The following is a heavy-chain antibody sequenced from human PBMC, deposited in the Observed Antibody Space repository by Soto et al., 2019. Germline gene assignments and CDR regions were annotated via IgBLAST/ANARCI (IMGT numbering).Heavy chain of an antibody. V-gene: IGHV1-69*01. CDR2: IIPIFGTA. CDR3: ARDRRFWRGYYYHYYYGMAV. Sequence: QVQLVQSGAEVKQPGSSVKVSCKASGGTFSSYAISWVRQAPGQGLEWMGVIIPIFGTANYAQKFQGRVTITADESTSTAYMELSSLRSEDTAVYYCARDRRFWRGYYYHYYYGMAVWGQGPTVTVSS. D-gene: IGHD3-3*01. J-gene: IGHJ6*02. CDR1: GGTFSSYA.